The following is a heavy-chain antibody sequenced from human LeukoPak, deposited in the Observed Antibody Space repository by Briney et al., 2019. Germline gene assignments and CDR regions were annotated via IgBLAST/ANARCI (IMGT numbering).Heavy chain of an antibody. V-gene: IGHV4-4*07. CDR1: GHSVSSSY. CDR3: ARDNGYTSGWGRPFDY. Sequence: PSDTLSLTCTVSGHSVSSSYCSSIRQPAGKGLEWNGRMYISGSTNDSPSLKSRVIMSIDTSRSQLSLKMSSVTAADTAVYYCARDNGYTSGWGRPFDYWGKGTLVTV. CDR2: MYISGST. D-gene: IGHD6-19*01. J-gene: IGHJ4*02.